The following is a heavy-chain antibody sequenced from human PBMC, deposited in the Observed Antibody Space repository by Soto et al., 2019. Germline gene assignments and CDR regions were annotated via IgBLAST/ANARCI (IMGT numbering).Heavy chain of an antibody. CDR1: GFTFSSYG. J-gene: IGHJ6*03. CDR3: ARDDCSSTSCYLYYYMDV. Sequence: QVQLVESGGGVVQPGRSLRLPCAASGFTFSSYGMHWVRQAPGKGLEWVAVIWYDGSNKYYADSVKGRFTISRDNSKNTLYLQMNSLRAEDTAVYYCARDDCSSTSCYLYYYMDVWGKGTTVTVSS. D-gene: IGHD2-2*01. V-gene: IGHV3-33*01. CDR2: IWYDGSNK.